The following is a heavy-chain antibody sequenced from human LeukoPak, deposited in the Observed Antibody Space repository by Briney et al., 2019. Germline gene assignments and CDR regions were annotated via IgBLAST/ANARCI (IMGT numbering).Heavy chain of an antibody. V-gene: IGHV3-15*01. D-gene: IGHD1-26*01. J-gene: IGHJ6*02. CDR3: SRNSGTYRGYGMDV. CDR1: GFTFTNAW. Sequence: GGSLRLSCAASGFTFTNAWMAWVRQAPGKGLEWVGFIRTKGLGETAEYAASVKDRFTISRDDSNNIAYLHMNSLKTEDTAVYYCSRNSGTYRGYGMDVWGQGTPVTVSS. CDR2: IRTKGLGETA.